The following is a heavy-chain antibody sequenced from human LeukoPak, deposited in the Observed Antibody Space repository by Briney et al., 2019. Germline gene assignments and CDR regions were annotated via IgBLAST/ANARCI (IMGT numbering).Heavy chain of an antibody. V-gene: IGHV3-30-3*01. CDR2: ISYDGSNK. CDR3: AKELGIAAAVDY. Sequence: GGSLRLSCAASGFTFSSYAMHWVRQAPGKGLEWVAVISYDGSNKYYADSVKGRFTISRDNSKNTLYLQMNSLRAEDTAVYYCAKELGIAAAVDYWGQGTLVTVSS. J-gene: IGHJ4*02. CDR1: GFTFSSYA. D-gene: IGHD6-13*01.